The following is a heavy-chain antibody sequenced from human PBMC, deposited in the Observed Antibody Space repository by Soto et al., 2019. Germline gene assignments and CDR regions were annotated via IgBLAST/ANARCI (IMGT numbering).Heavy chain of an antibody. D-gene: IGHD6-13*01. CDR1: GGSISSGGYY. Sequence: SETLFLTCTVSGGSISSGGYYWSWIRQHPGKGLEWIGYIYYSGSTYYNPSLKSRVTISVDTSKNQFSLKLSSVTAADTAVYYCARGPKQQLVPGYFDYWGQGTLVTVSS. J-gene: IGHJ4*02. V-gene: IGHV4-31*03. CDR2: IYYSGST. CDR3: ARGPKQQLVPGYFDY.